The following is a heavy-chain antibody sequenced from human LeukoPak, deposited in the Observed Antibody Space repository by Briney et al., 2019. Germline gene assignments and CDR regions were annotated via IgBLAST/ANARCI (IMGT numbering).Heavy chain of an antibody. D-gene: IGHD6-19*01. CDR3: AKDSAFRIAVAGTLGKFDY. CDR2: ISYDGSNK. Sequence: GGSLRLSCAASGFTFSSHAMHWVRQAPGKGLEWVALISYDGSNKYYADSVKGRFTISRDNSKNTLYLQMNSLRAEDTAVYYCAKDSAFRIAVAGTLGKFDYWGQGTLVTVSS. J-gene: IGHJ4*02. V-gene: IGHV3-30-3*01. CDR1: GFTFSSHA.